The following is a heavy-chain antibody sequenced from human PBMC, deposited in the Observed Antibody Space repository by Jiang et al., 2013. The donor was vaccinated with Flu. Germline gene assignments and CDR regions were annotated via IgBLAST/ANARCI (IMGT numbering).Heavy chain of an antibody. Sequence: GAEVKKPGESLRISCKGSGYSFSNYWIAWVRQMPGKGLEWMGIIYPDDSETRYRPPFEGQVIISVEKSINTAYLQWSSLEASDTATYYCAALQPYYFGLDVWGQGTTVTVSS. CDR3: AALQPYYFGLDV. D-gene: IGHD2-21*02. CDR2: IYPDDSET. V-gene: IGHV5-51*01. CDR1: GYSFSNYW. J-gene: IGHJ6*02.